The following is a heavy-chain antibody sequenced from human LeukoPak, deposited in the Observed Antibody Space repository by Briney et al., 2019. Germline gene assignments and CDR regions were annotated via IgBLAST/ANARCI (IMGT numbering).Heavy chain of an antibody. CDR2: ISGSGGST. Sequence: PGGSLRLSCAASGFAFSSYAMSWVRQAPGKGLEWVSAISGSGGSTYYADSVKGRFTISRDSSKNTLYLQMNSLRAEDTAVYYCASPSSGQSFDIWGQGTMVTVSS. CDR3: ASPSSGQSFDI. J-gene: IGHJ3*02. CDR1: GFAFSSYA. V-gene: IGHV3-23*01. D-gene: IGHD3-22*01.